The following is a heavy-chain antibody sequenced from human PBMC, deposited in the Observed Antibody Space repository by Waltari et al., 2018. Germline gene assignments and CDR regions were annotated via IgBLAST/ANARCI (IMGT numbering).Heavy chain of an antibody. D-gene: IGHD2-15*01. J-gene: IGHJ3*02. CDR2: INAGNGNT. CDR3: ARGYCSGGSCYWDDAFDI. Sequence: QVQLVQSGAEVKKPGASVKVSCKASGYTFTSYAMHWVRQAPGQRLEWMGWINAGNGNTKYSQKFQGRVTITRDTSASTAYMELSSLRSEDTAVYYCARGYCSGGSCYWDDAFDIWGQGTMVTVSS. V-gene: IGHV1-3*01. CDR1: GYTFTSYA.